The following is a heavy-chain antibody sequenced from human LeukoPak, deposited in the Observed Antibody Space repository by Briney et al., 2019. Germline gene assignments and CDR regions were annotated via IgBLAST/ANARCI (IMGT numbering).Heavy chain of an antibody. J-gene: IGHJ5*02. CDR1: DDSISSDSYY. V-gene: IGHV4-61*01. CDR2: IHYTGST. Sequence: PSETLSLTCTVSDDSISSDSYYWSWIRQSPGKGLECIGYIHYTGSTNYNPSLKSRVTISVETSKNQFSLKLKSVTAADTAVYYCARGGYYGSGNDFRFDPWGQGTLVTVSS. D-gene: IGHD3-10*01. CDR3: ARGGYYGSGNDFRFDP.